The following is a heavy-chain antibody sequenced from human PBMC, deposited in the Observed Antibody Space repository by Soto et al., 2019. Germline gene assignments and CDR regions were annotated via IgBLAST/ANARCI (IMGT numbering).Heavy chain of an antibody. J-gene: IGHJ4*02. CDR3: ASGGDVVVVTAALDY. D-gene: IGHD2-21*02. Sequence: QVQLMQSGAEVKKPGASVKVSCKASGDPFTDYYIHWVRQAPGPGLEWMGTVNPSGGHTTYAQHFGGRVTITRDTSTSTHYMELTSLTSEDTAVYYCASGGDVVVVTAALDYWGQGTLVSVSS. V-gene: IGHV1-46*01. CDR2: VNPSGGHT. CDR1: GDPFTDYY.